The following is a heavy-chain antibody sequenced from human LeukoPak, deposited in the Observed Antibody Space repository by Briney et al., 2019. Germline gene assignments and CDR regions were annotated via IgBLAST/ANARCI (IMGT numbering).Heavy chain of an antibody. J-gene: IGHJ4*02. CDR1: GGSINSYY. CDR3: ARDRYGYGSGSYRNDY. V-gene: IGHV4-59*12. CDR2: IYYSGST. Sequence: SETLSLTCTVSGGSINSYYWSWIRQPPGKGLEWIGYIYYSGSTYYNPSLKSRVTISVDTSKNQFSLKLSSVTAEDTAVYYCARDRYGYGSGSYRNDYWGQGTLVTVSS. D-gene: IGHD3-10*01.